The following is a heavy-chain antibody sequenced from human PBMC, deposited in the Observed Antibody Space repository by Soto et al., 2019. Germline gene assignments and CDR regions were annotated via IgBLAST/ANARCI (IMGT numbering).Heavy chain of an antibody. V-gene: IGHV3-23*01. Sequence: GGSLRLSCAASGFTFSSYAMSWVRQAPGKGLEWVSAISGSGGSTYYADSVKGRFTISRDNSKNTLYLQMNSLRAEDTAVYYCAKDLRTPDYGEIAFDIWGQGTMVTVSS. CDR2: ISGSGGST. CDR3: AKDLRTPDYGEIAFDI. J-gene: IGHJ3*02. D-gene: IGHD4-17*01. CDR1: GFTFSSYA.